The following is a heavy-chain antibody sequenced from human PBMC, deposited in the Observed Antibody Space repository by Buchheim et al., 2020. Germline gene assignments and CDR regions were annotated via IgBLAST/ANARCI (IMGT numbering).Heavy chain of an antibody. CDR1: GFTFSSYG. D-gene: IGHD3-22*01. CDR2: IWSDGNKK. V-gene: IGHV3-33*01. J-gene: IGHJ5*02. CDR3: ARDVDTSGHYSRFDP. Sequence: QVQLVESGGGVVQPGTSLRLSCAASGFTFSSYGMHWVRQAPGKGLEWVAVIWSDGNKKYYVDSVKGRFTIFRDRSKTTLYLQMNSLRVEDTAVYYCARDVDTSGHYSRFDPWGQGT.